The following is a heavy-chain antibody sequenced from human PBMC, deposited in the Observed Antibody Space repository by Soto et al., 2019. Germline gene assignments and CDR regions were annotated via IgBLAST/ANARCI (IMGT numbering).Heavy chain of an antibody. J-gene: IGHJ4*02. CDR2: ISSTTNYI. Sequence: SLRLSCAASGFTFTRFSMNWVRQAPGKGLEWVSSISSTTNYIYYGDSMKGRFTISRDNAKNSLYLEMNSLRAEDTAVYYCARESEDLTSNFDYWGQGTLVTVSS. CDR1: GFTFTRFS. CDR3: ARESEDLTSNFDY. V-gene: IGHV3-21*06.